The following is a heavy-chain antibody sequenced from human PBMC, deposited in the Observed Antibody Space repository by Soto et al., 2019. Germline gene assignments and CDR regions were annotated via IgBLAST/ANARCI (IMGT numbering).Heavy chain of an antibody. V-gene: IGHV3-23*01. CDR1: GFTFSSYA. Sequence: GGSLRLSCAASGFTFSSYAMSWVRQAPGKGLEWVSAISGSGGSTYYADSVKGRFTISRDNSKNTLYLQMNSLRAEDTAVYYCAKDPVGWKYQLSRLWFDPWGQGTLVTVSS. CDR3: AKDPVGWKYQLSRLWFDP. CDR2: ISGSGGST. D-gene: IGHD2-2*01. J-gene: IGHJ5*02.